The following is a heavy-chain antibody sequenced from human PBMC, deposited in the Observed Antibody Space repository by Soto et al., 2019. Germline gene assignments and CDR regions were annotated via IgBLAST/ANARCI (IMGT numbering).Heavy chain of an antibody. D-gene: IGHD3-16*02. CDR2: ITSSGSAI. CDR3: ARGYTGHVQSGLEY. J-gene: IGHJ4*01. CDR1: GFTFSSYS. Sequence: GGSLRLSCEASGFTFSSYSMNWVRQAPGKGLQWVSFITSSGSAIYYADSVMGRFTISRDNAKNSLHLQMNSLRAEDTAVYYCARGYTGHVQSGLEYWGHGTLVNLSS. V-gene: IGHV3-48*01.